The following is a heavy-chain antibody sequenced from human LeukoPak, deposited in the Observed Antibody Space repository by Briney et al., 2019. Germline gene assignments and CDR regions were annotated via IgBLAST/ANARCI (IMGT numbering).Heavy chain of an antibody. CDR2: ISSSGSTI. V-gene: IGHV3-48*03. J-gene: IGHJ4*02. D-gene: IGHD5-18*01. CDR1: GFTFSSYE. Sequence: GGSLRLSCAASGFTFSSYEMNWVRQAPGKGLEWVSYISSSGSTIYYADSVKGRFTISRDNAKNSLYLQMNSLRAEDTAVYYCARERYSYGYDYWGQGILVTVSS. CDR3: ARERYSYGYDY.